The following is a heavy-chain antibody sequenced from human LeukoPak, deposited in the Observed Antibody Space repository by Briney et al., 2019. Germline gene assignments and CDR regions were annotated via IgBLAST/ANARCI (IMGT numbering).Heavy chain of an antibody. CDR3: ARLTVTKYRGFDY. CDR1: GGTFSSYA. D-gene: IGHD4-17*01. J-gene: IGHJ4*02. CDR2: IIPILGIA. Sequence: SVKVSCKGSGGTFSSYAISWVRQAPGQGLEWMGRIIPILGIANYAQKFQGRVTITADKSTSTAYMELSSLRSEDTAVYYCARLTVTKYRGFDYWGQGTLVTVSS. V-gene: IGHV1-69*04.